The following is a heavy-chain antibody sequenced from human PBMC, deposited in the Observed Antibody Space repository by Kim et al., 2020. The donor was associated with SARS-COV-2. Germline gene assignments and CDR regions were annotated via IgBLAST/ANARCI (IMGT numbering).Heavy chain of an antibody. J-gene: IGHJ4*02. D-gene: IGHD3-10*01. CDR3: VKDRGSVVRDFDY. CDR2: ISYGGHTT. CDR1: GFTFTTYA. Sequence: GGSLRLSCSASGFTFTTYAMHWVRQAPGKGLEYVSAISYGGHTTYYADSVRGRFTVSRDNSKSTVFLQMNGLRAQDTAVYYCVKDRGSVVRDFDYWGQGTLVTVSS. V-gene: IGHV3-64D*06.